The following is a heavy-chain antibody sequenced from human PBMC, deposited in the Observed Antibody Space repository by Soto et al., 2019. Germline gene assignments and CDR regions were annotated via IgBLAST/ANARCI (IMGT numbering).Heavy chain of an antibody. CDR2: INHSGST. J-gene: IGHJ3*02. D-gene: IGHD2-15*01. Sequence: SETLSLTCAVYGGSFSGYYWSWIRQPPGKGLEWIGEINHSGSTNYNPSLKSRVTISVDTSKNQFSLKLSSVTAADTAVYYCARAEDPGVDAFDIWGQGTMVTVSS. V-gene: IGHV4-34*09. CDR3: ARAEDPGVDAFDI. CDR1: GGSFSGYY.